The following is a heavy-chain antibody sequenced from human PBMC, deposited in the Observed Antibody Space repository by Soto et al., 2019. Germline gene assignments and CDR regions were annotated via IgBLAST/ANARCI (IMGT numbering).Heavy chain of an antibody. D-gene: IGHD2-8*01. V-gene: IGHV3-9*01. CDR3: AKSVLIRYYYYYYGMDV. CDR1: GFTFDDYA. J-gene: IGHJ6*02. CDR2: ISWNSGSI. Sequence: EVQLVESGGGLVQPGRSLRLSCAASGFTFDDYAMHWVRQAPGKGLEWVSGISWNSGSIGYADSVKGRFTISRDNAKNSLYLQMNSLRAEDTALYYCAKSVLIRYYYYYYGMDVWGQGTTVTVSS.